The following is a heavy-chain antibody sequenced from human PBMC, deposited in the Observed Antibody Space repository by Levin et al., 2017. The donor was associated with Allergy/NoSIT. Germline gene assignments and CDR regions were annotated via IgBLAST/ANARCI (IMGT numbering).Heavy chain of an antibody. J-gene: IGHJ4*01. CDR2: TRNRAQSYST. Sequence: GGSLRLSCAGSGISFSDHYMDWVRQAPGKGLEWVGRTRNRAQSYSTEYAASVKGRFTLLRDDSENSVYLQMNSLKTEDTAVYYCASSAADYRDFDYWGQGTLVTVSS. CDR1: GISFSDHY. D-gene: IGHD6-13*01. CDR3: ASSAADYRDFDY. V-gene: IGHV3-72*01.